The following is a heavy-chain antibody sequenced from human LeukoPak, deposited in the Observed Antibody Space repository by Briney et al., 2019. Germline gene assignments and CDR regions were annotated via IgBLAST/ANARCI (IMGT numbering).Heavy chain of an antibody. CDR3: ARDVGPNPLAPLDTAMVRLNTYSSSGMDV. V-gene: IGHV1-69*13. CDR2: IIPIFGTA. Sequence: SVKVSCKASGYTFTSYGISWVRQAPGQGLEWMGGIIPIFGTANYAQKFQGRVTITADESTSTAYMELSSLRSEDTAVYYCARDVGPNPLAPLDTAMVRLNTYSSSGMDVWAKGPRSPSP. D-gene: IGHD5-18*01. CDR1: GYTFTSYG. J-gene: IGHJ6*02.